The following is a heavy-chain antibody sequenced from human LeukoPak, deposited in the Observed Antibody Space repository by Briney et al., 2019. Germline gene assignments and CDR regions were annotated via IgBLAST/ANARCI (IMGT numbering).Heavy chain of an antibody. CDR2: ISNNGGYT. CDR3: AKQLGYCSDGSCYFPY. D-gene: IGHD2-15*01. J-gene: IGHJ4*02. Sequence: GGSLRLSCAAPGFTFSRHAMSWVRQAPGKGLEWVSAISNNGGYTYYADSVQGRFTISRDNSKSTLCLQMNSLRAEDTAVYYCAKQLGYCSDGSCYFPYWGQGTLVTVSS. CDR1: GFTFSRHA. V-gene: IGHV3-23*01.